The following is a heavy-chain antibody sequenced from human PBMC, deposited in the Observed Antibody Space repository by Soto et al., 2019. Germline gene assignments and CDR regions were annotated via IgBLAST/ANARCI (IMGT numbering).Heavy chain of an antibody. D-gene: IGHD1-26*01. V-gene: IGHV3-13*04. CDR1: GFTFSSYD. Sequence: GGSLRLSCAASGFTFSSYDMHWVRQATGKGLEWVSAIGTAGDTYYPGSVKGRFTISRENAKNSLYLQMNSLRAGDTAVYYCVKGPEGSGSPRAYFDYWGQGT. CDR3: VKGPEGSGSPRAYFDY. CDR2: IGTAGDT. J-gene: IGHJ4*02.